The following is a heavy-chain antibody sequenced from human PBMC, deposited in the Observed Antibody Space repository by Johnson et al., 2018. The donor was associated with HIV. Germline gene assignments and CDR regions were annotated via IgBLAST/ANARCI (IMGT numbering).Heavy chain of an antibody. V-gene: IGHV3-53*01. J-gene: IGHJ3*02. CDR3: AKDHRFTPDAFDI. CDR1: GFTVSNSY. CDR2: IYSGGST. Sequence: VQLVESGGGLVQPGGSLRLSCAASGFTVSNSYMSWVRQAPGQGLEWVSVIYSGGSTYYADSVKGRFTISRDNSKNTLYLQMNSLRAEDTAVYYCAKDHRFTPDAFDIWGQGTMVTVSS.